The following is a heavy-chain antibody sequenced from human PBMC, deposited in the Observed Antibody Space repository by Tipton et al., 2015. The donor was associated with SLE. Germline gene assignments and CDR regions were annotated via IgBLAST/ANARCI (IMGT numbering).Heavy chain of an antibody. CDR3: AREYGGFDY. J-gene: IGHJ4*02. Sequence: GSLRLSCAASKFTFSSYALSWVRQAPGKGLEWVSAVSGSGDNTYYADSVKGRFTISRDNSKNTLYLQMNSLRAEDTAVYYCAREYGGFDYWGQGTLVTISS. CDR2: VSGSGDNT. D-gene: IGHD3-10*01. CDR1: KFTFSSYA. V-gene: IGHV3-23*01.